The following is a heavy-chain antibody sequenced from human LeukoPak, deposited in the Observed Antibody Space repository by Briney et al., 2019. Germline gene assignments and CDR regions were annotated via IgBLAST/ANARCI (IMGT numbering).Heavy chain of an antibody. J-gene: IGHJ4*02. CDR3: ASPYSGSYKGGFDY. D-gene: IGHD1-26*01. Sequence: PGGSLRLSCAASGFTFSSYWMSWVRQAPGKGLEWVANIKQDGSEKYYVDSVKGRFTISRDNAKNSLYLQMNSLRAEDTAVYYCASPYSGSYKGGFDYWGQGTLVTVPS. CDR1: GFTFSSYW. CDR2: IKQDGSEK. V-gene: IGHV3-7*01.